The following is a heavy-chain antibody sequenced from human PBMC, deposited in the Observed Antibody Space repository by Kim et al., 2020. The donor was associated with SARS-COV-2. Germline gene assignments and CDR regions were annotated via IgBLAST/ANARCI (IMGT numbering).Heavy chain of an antibody. J-gene: IGHJ4*02. D-gene: IGHD3-3*01. CDR1: GGSISSGDYY. CDR3: ARGDFWSGYYR. V-gene: IGHV4-30-4*01. Sequence: SETLSLTCTVSGGSISSGDYYWSWIRQPPGKGLEWIVYIYYSGSTYYNPSLKSRVTISVDTSKNQFSLKLSSVTAADTAVYYCARGDFWSGYYRWGQGTLVTVSS. CDR2: IYYSGST.